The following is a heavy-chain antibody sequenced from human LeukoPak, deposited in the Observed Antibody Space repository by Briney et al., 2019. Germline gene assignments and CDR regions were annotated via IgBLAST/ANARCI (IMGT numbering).Heavy chain of an antibody. D-gene: IGHD2-15*01. CDR3: ARVLRYCSDGNCYSGGLRYMDV. CDR2: IGGSGDST. V-gene: IGHV3-23*01. CDR1: GFTFSSYG. Sequence: GGSLRLSCAASGFTFSSYGMSWVRQAPGKGLEWVSAIGGSGDSTYYTDSVKGRFTISRDNSKNTLYLQMNSLRAEDTAVYYCARVLRYCSDGNCYSGGLRYMDVWGKGTTVTISS. J-gene: IGHJ6*03.